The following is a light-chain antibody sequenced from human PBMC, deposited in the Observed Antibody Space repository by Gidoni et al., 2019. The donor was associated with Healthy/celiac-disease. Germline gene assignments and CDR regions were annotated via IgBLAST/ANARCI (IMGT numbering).Light chain of an antibody. Sequence: DSKMTQSPSSLSASVGDRVTITCRASQGISNSFAWYQQKPGKVPQLLIYAASTLLSGVPSRFSGSGSGTDFTLPISILQPEYVATYYCQKYNSARFGPGTNVDI. J-gene: IGKJ3*01. CDR1: QGISNS. CDR2: AAS. V-gene: IGKV1-27*01. CDR3: QKYNSAR.